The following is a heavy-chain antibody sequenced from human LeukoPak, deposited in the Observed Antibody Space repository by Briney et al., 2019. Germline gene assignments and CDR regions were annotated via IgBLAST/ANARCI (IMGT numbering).Heavy chain of an antibody. D-gene: IGHD3-3*01. Sequence: PGGSLRLSCAASGFTLTTYWMSWVRQAPGKGLEWVANINQDGSEKHYVDSVKGRFTISRDNAKNSLYLQMNSLRAEDTAVYYCGSYQGGPRFLEWLLTYWGQGTLVTVSS. CDR1: GFTLTTYW. J-gene: IGHJ4*02. CDR3: GSYQGGPRFLEWLLTY. CDR2: INQDGSEK. V-gene: IGHV3-7*01.